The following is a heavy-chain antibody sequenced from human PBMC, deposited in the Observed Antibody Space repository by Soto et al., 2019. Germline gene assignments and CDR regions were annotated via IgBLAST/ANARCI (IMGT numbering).Heavy chain of an antibody. Sequence: ASVKVSCKAPGYTFTGYYMHWVRQAPGQGLEWMGWINPNSGGTNYAQKFQGRVTMTRDTSISTAYMELSRLRSDDTAVYYCARDIAAAGTGYFDYWGQGTLVTVSS. CDR3: ARDIAAAGTGYFDY. CDR2: INPNSGGT. CDR1: GYTFTGYY. D-gene: IGHD6-13*01. V-gene: IGHV1-2*02. J-gene: IGHJ4*02.